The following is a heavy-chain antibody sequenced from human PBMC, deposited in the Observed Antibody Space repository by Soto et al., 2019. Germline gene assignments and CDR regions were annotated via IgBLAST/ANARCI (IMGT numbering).Heavy chain of an antibody. CDR2: IIPLFGTT. J-gene: IGHJ4*02. CDR3: ARDHSIYGDYAVKGLRD. CDR1: EGTSGNYP. Sequence: QVQLVQSGAEVKLPGSSVKVSCKASEGTSGNYPFPGLRRPPEQGLEWLGGIIPLFGTTNYAQKFQGRVTITADESTSTAYMELISLTSEDTAVYYCARDHSIYGDYAVKGLRDWGQGVLVTVSS. V-gene: IGHV1-69*01. D-gene: IGHD4-17*01.